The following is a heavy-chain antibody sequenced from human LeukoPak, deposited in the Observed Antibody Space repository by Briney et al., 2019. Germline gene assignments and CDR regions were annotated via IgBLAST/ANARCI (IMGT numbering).Heavy chain of an antibody. CDR3: ARGSRGHYDFWSGYPSYYYYGMDV. D-gene: IGHD3-3*01. J-gene: IGHJ6*02. V-gene: IGHV4-34*01. Sequence: PPETLSLACAVYGGSFSGYYWSWIRQPPGKGLEWIGEINHSGGTNYNPSLKSRVTISVDTSKNQFSLKLSSVTAADTAVYYCARGSRGHYDFWSGYPSYYYYGMDVWGQGTTVTVSS. CDR2: INHSGGT. CDR1: GGSFSGYY.